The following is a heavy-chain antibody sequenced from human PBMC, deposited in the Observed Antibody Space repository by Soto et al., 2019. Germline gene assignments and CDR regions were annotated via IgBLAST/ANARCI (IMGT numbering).Heavy chain of an antibody. CDR2: ISSDGNDK. CDR1: GFTFSNYG. V-gene: IGHV3-30*18. D-gene: IGHD6-6*01. CDR3: AKGSFSAHQVLDH. Sequence: QVQLVESGGGVVQPGRSLRLSCAASGFTFSNYGMHWVRQAPGKGLEWVTTISSDGNDKYYAGSVKGRFTISRDNSENTLDLQMHGLRAEDTAVYYCAKGSFSAHQVLDHWGQGTLVTVSS. J-gene: IGHJ4*02.